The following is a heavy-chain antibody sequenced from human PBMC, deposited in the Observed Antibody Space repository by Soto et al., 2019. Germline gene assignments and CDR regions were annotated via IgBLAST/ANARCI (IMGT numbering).Heavy chain of an antibody. V-gene: IGHV4-38-2*01. CDR2: IYHAGSV. CDR3: ARTFDYYGMDV. Sequence: KTSETLSLTCALSWYSIVSGYYWAWIRQSPGKGLEWIGSIYHAGSVYYNPSLNGRVALSMDTSKNHFSLKLTSVTAADTAVYYCARTFDYYGMDVWGQGTTVTVSS. CDR1: WYSIVSGYY. J-gene: IGHJ6*02.